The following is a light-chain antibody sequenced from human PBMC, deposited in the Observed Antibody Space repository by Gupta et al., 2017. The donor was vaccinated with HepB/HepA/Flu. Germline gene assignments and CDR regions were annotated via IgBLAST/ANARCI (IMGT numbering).Light chain of an antibody. CDR1: QGIVSY. J-gene: IGKJ2*01. Sequence: DIQMTQSPSSLPASVGDRVTITCRARQGIVSYLNWYQQKPGKAPKVLIYATSNVQSGVSSRFRGSGSGTDFTLTISSLQPEDFATYYCQQSYTTPYTFGQGTKLRIK. CDR2: ATS. V-gene: IGKV1-39*01. CDR3: QQSYTTPYT.